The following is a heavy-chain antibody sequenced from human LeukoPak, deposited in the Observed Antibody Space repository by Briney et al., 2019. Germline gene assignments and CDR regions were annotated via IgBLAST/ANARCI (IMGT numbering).Heavy chain of an antibody. CDR1: GFTFSSYA. Sequence: PGGSLRLSCAASGFTFSSYAMSWVRQAPGKGLEWVSAISGSGGSTYYADSVKGRFTISRDNSKNTLYLQMNSLRAEDTAVYYCARGPYDSSGYYYRDFDYWGQGTLVTVSS. J-gene: IGHJ4*02. V-gene: IGHV3-23*01. CDR2: ISGSGGST. CDR3: ARGPYDSSGYYYRDFDY. D-gene: IGHD3-22*01.